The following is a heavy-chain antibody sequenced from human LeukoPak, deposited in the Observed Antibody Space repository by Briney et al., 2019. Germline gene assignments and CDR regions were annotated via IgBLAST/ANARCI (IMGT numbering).Heavy chain of an antibody. Sequence: SETLSLTRTVSGGSISSGDYYWSWIRQPPGKGLEWIGYIYYSGSTYYNPSLKSRVTISVDTSKNQFSLKLSSVTAADTAVYYCARAGGYSYGSFDYWGQGTLVTVSS. J-gene: IGHJ4*02. D-gene: IGHD5-18*01. CDR2: IYYSGST. CDR3: ARAGGYSYGSFDY. CDR1: GGSISSGDYY. V-gene: IGHV4-30-4*08.